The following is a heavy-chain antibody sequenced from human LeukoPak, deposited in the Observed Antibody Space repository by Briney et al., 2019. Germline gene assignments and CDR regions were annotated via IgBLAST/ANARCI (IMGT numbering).Heavy chain of an antibody. D-gene: IGHD2/OR15-2a*01. Sequence: KSSETLSLTCTVSGGSMSGYYWTWIRQPPGKTLEWIAYIYYTGTTNYNPSLESRVTISVDTSRNQFSLRLRSVAAADTAVYYCARLRGNYFPDFWGQGTLVTVSS. V-gene: IGHV4-59*01. CDR3: ARLRGNYFPDF. CDR1: GGSMSGYY. J-gene: IGHJ4*02. CDR2: IYYTGTT.